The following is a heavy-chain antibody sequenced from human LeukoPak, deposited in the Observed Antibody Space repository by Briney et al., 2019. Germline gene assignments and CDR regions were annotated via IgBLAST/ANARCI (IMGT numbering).Heavy chain of an antibody. Sequence: SETLSLTCTVSGASIRSDYWSWIRQPAGKGLEWIGHIYSTGNTNYNPSLKSRVTMSIDTSKNQFSLKLISVTAADTSVYYCARALRYCSGGSCSHQYYFGYWGQGTLVTVSS. D-gene: IGHD2-15*01. J-gene: IGHJ4*02. V-gene: IGHV4-4*07. CDR1: GASIRSDY. CDR2: IYSTGNT. CDR3: ARALRYCSGGSCSHQYYFGY.